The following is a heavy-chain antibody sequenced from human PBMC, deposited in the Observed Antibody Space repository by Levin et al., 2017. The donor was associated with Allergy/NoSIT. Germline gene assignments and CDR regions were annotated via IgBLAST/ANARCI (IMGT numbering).Heavy chain of an antibody. CDR3: AKDFYDRTYYYSGMDV. CDR1: GFTFDDYA. D-gene: IGHD3-22*01. J-gene: IGHJ6*02. CDR2: ISWNSGNI. Sequence: GGSLRLSCAASGFTFDDYAMHWVRQAPGKGLEWVSTISWNSGNIGYADSVKGRFTISRDNAKNSLYLQMNSLRTEDTALYYCAKDFYDRTYYYSGMDVWGQGTTVTVS. V-gene: IGHV3-9*01.